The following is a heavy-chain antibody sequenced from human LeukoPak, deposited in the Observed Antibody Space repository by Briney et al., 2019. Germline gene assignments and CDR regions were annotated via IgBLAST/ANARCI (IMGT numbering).Heavy chain of an antibody. V-gene: IGHV3-48*04. D-gene: IGHD3-22*01. CDR1: GFTFSNYN. CDR3: ARDYYDSSGYYYGSY. CDR2: ISSSSSTI. Sequence: GGSLRLSCAASGFTFSNYNMNWVRQAPGKGLEWVSYISSSSSTIYYADSVEGRFTISRDNAKNSLYLQMNSLRAEDTAVYYCARDYYDSSGYYYGSYWGPGTLVTVSS. J-gene: IGHJ4*02.